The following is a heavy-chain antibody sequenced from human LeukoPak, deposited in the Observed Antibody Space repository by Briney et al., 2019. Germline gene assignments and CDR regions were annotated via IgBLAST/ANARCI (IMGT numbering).Heavy chain of an antibody. Sequence: SETLSLTCTVSGGSISSSSYYWGWIRQPPGKGLEWIGSIYYSGSTYYNPSLKSRVTISVDTSKNQFSLKLSSVTAADTAVYYCARGGYCSGGSCYSGGWFDPWGQGTLVTVSS. D-gene: IGHD2-15*01. CDR1: GGSISSSSYY. CDR2: IYYSGST. CDR3: ARGGYCSGGSCYSGGWFDP. V-gene: IGHV4-39*07. J-gene: IGHJ5*02.